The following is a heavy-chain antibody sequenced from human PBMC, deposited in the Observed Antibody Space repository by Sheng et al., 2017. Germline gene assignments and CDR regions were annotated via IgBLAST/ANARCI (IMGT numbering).Heavy chain of an antibody. J-gene: IGHJ3*02. D-gene: IGHD3-9*01. CDR2: ISSSGSTI. CDR3: ARDRGGYFDLRHAFDI. V-gene: IGHV3-48*03. CDR1: GFTFSSYE. Sequence: EVQLVESGGGLVQPGGSLRLSCAASGFTFSSYEMNWVRQAPGKGLEWVSYISSSGSTIYYADSVKGRFTISRDNAKNSLYLQMNSLRAEDTAVYYCARDRGGYFDLRHAFDIWGQGTMVTVSS.